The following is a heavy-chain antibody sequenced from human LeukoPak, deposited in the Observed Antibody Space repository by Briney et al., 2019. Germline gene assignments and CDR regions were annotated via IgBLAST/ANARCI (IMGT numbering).Heavy chain of an antibody. CDR3: ARGYSYGDGGDCYDY. CDR1: GFTFSSYW. Sequence: AGSLRLSCAASGFTFSSYWMHWVRQAPGKGLVWVSRINSYGSSTSYADSVKGRFTIFRDNAKNTLHLQMNSLRADGTAVYYCARGYSYGDGGDCYDYWGQGTLVTVSS. V-gene: IGHV3-74*01. CDR2: INSYGSST. J-gene: IGHJ4*02. D-gene: IGHD5-18*01.